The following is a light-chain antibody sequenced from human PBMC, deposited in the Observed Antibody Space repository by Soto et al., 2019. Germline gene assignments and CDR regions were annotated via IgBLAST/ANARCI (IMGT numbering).Light chain of an antibody. CDR2: AAS. CDR1: QSISSY. V-gene: IGKV1-39*01. Sequence: DIQMTHSPSSLSASVGDIVTITCRASQSISSYLNWYQQKPGKAPKLLIYAASSLQSGVPSRFSGSGSGTDFTLTISSLQPEDFATYYCQQSYSTPTFGQGTRLEIK. J-gene: IGKJ5*01. CDR3: QQSYSTPT.